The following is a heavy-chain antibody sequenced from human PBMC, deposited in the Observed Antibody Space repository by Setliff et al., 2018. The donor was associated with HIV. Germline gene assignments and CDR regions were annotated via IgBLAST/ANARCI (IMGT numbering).Heavy chain of an antibody. CDR3: AVGPHGDYELGWFDL. J-gene: IGHJ5*02. Sequence: ASVKVSCKASGGTFSSYAISWVRQAPGQGLEWTGGLIPIYATSDYAQKLQGRVTISTDESARTAYMELRSLRSEDTAVYYCAVGPHGDYELGWFDLWGRGTLVTVSS. CDR2: LIPIYATS. D-gene: IGHD4-17*01. V-gene: IGHV1-69*05. CDR1: GGTFSSYA.